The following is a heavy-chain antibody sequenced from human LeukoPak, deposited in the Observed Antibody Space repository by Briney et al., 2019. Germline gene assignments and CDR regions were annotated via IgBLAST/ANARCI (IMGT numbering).Heavy chain of an antibody. D-gene: IGHD5-12*01. CDR3: ARDLAGGYGPGGGY. V-gene: IGHV3-21*01. CDR1: GFTFSSYS. Sequence: PGGSLRLSCAASGFTFSSYSMNWVRQAPGKGLEWVSSISSRSSYIYYADSVKGRFTISRDNAKNSLYLQMNSLRAEDTAVYYCARDLAGGYGPGGGYRGQGTLVTVSS. CDR2: ISSRSSYI. J-gene: IGHJ4*02.